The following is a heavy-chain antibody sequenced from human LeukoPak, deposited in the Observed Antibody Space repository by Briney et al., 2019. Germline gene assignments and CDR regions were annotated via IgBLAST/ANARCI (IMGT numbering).Heavy chain of an antibody. Sequence: KPSETLSLTCAVYGGSFSGYYWSWIRQPPGKGLEWIGEINHSGSTNYNPSLKSRVTISVDTSKNQFSLKLSSVTAADTAVYYCARGVDDFWSGPLGYFDLWGRGTLVTVSS. CDR2: INHSGST. V-gene: IGHV4-34*01. D-gene: IGHD3-3*01. CDR3: ARGVDDFWSGPLGYFDL. J-gene: IGHJ2*01. CDR1: GGSFSGYY.